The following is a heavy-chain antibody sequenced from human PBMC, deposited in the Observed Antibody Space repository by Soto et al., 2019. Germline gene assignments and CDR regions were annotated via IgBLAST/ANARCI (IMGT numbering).Heavy chain of an antibody. V-gene: IGHV1-69*08. Sequence: QVQLVQSGAEVKKPGSSVKVSCKASGGTFSSYTISWVRQAPGQGLEWMGRIIPILGITNYAQKFQGRVTIIADKSTSTAYMELSSLRSEDTAVYYCARDHPSSYGMDVWGQGTTVTVSS. D-gene: IGHD2-2*01. J-gene: IGHJ6*02. CDR1: GGTFSSYT. CDR2: IIPILGIT. CDR3: ARDHPSSYGMDV.